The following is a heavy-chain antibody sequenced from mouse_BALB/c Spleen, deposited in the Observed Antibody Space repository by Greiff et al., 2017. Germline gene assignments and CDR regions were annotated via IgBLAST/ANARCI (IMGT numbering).Heavy chain of an antibody. CDR2: ISTYYGDA. Sequence: QVQLQQSGAELVRPGVSVKISCKGSGYTFPDYAMHWVKQSHAKSLEWIGVISTYYGDASYNQKFKGKATMTVDKSSSTAYMELARLTSEDSAIYYCASRYYGSSYGYFDVWGAGTTVTVSS. J-gene: IGHJ1*01. CDR1: GYTFPDYA. CDR3: ASRYYGSSYGYFDV. D-gene: IGHD1-1*01. V-gene: IGHV1S137*01.